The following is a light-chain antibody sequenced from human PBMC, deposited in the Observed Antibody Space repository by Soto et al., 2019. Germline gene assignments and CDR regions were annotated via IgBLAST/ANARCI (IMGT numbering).Light chain of an antibody. J-gene: IGLJ2*01. CDR2: EVS. Sequence: QSALTQPPSASGSPGQSVTISCTGSSSDVGAYNYVSWYQQHPGKAPKLMIYEVSKRPSGVPDRFSGSKSGSTASLTVSGLQGEDEADYYCSSFAGTNNVVFGGGTKVTVL. CDR3: SSFAGTNNVV. V-gene: IGLV2-8*01. CDR1: SSDVGAYNY.